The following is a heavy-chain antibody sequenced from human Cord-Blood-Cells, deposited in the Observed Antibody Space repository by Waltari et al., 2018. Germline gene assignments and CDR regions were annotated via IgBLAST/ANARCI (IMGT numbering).Heavy chain of an antibody. J-gene: IGHJ4*02. Sequence: QLQLQESGPGLVKPSETLSLTCTVSGGSISSSSYYWGWIRQPPGKGLEWFGSIYYSRSTYYNPSLKSRVTISVDTSKNQFSLKLSSVTAADTAVYYCGLLCSSTSCSHFDYWGQGTLVTVSS. V-gene: IGHV4-39*01. CDR1: GGSISSSSYY. CDR3: GLLCSSTSCSHFDY. CDR2: IYYSRST. D-gene: IGHD2-2*01.